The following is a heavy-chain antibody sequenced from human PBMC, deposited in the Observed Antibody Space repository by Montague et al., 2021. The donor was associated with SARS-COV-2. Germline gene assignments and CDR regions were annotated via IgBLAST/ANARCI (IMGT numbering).Heavy chain of an antibody. D-gene: IGHD2-8*01. J-gene: IGHJ4*02. CDR2: LHHSGST. Sequence: SETLSLTCSVSGYSITRVFWGWLRQPPGKGLEWIGHLHHSGSTNFNASLKSRLTMPPDTSKNQFSLQLSSVTAADTAVYYCARLYLGFNGKMYFFDAWGQGILVTVSS. CDR1: GYSITRVF. V-gene: IGHV4-59*01. CDR3: ARLYLGFNGKMYFFDA.